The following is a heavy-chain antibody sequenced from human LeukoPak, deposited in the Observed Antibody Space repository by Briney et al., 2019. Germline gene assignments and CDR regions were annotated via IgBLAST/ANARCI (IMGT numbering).Heavy chain of an antibody. CDR2: ISAYNGNT. Sequence: ASVKVSCKASGYTFTSYGISWVRQAPGQGLEWMGWISAYNGNTNYAQKLQGRVTMTTDTSTSTAYMELRSLRSDDTAVYYCARDSLSGAAAGHWGFLALADYWGQGTLVTVSS. J-gene: IGHJ4*02. D-gene: IGHD6-13*01. V-gene: IGHV1-18*01. CDR1: GYTFTSYG. CDR3: ARDSLSGAAAGHWGFLALADY.